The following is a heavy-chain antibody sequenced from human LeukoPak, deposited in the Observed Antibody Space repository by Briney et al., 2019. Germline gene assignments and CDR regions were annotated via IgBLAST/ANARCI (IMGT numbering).Heavy chain of an antibody. J-gene: IGHJ4*02. V-gene: IGHV7-4-1*02. D-gene: IGHD3-10*01. CDR1: GYTFATYA. CDR2: INTNTGNP. Sequence: ASVKVSCKASGYTFATYAMNWVRQAPGQGLEWMGRINTNTGNPTYAQGFTGRFVFSLDTSVSTAYLQISSLKTEDTAVYYCARGNYYVDYWGQGTLVTVSS. CDR3: ARGNYYVDY.